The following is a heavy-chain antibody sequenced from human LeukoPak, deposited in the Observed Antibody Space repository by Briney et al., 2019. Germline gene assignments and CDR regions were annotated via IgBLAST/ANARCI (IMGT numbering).Heavy chain of an antibody. J-gene: IGHJ6*03. CDR3: ARKGGNYYYYYMDV. V-gene: IGHV4-4*02. CDR2: IYYSGST. CDR1: GGSISSSNW. Sequence: SGTLSLTCAVSGGSISSSNWWSWVRQPPGKGLEWIGEIYYSGSTNYNPSLKSRVTISVDKSKNQFSLKLSSVTAADTAVYYCARKGGNYYYYYMDVWGKGTTVTISS.